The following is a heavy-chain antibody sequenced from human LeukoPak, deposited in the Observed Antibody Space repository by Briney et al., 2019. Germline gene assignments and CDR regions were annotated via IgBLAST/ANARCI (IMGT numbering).Heavy chain of an antibody. CDR3: ARDGARLRYFDWLLGYFDY. CDR2: ISSSSSYI. D-gene: IGHD3-9*01. J-gene: IGHJ4*02. CDR1: GFTFSSYS. V-gene: IGHV3-21*01. Sequence: GGSLRLSCAASGFTFSSYSMNWVRQAPGKGLEWVSSISSSSSYIYYADSLKGRFTISRDNAKNSLYLQMNSLRAEDTAVYYCARDGARLRYFDWLLGYFDYWGQGTLVTVSS.